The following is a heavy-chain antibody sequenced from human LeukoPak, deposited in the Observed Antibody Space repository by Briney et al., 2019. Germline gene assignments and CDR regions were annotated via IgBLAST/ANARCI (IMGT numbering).Heavy chain of an antibody. CDR1: GGSISSYY. J-gene: IGHJ3*02. CDR2: IYYSGST. V-gene: IGHV4-59*01. D-gene: IGHD3-3*01. Sequence: SETLSLTCTVSGGSISSYYWSWIRQPPGKGLEWIGYIYYSGSTNYNPSLKSRVTISVDTSKNQFSLKLSSVTAADTAVYYCARSLTRDFWSGDAFDIWGQGTMVTVSS. CDR3: ARSLTRDFWSGDAFDI.